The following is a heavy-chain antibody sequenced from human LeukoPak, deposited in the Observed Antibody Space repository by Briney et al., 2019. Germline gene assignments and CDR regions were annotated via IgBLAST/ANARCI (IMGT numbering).Heavy chain of an antibody. CDR2: IIPIVGAP. Sequence: SVKVSCKASGGTFSSYAFSWVRQAPGQGLEWMGRIIPIVGAPTYAQKCQGRVTITADTSTSTVYMELSSLRSEDTAVYYCARETSDTSGGVYWFDPWGQGTLVTVSS. CDR3: ARETSDTSGGVYWFDP. J-gene: IGHJ5*02. CDR1: GGTFSSYA. D-gene: IGHD2-2*01. V-gene: IGHV1-69*04.